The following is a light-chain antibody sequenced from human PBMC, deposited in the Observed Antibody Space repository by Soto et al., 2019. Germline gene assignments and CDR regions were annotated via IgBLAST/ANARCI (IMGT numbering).Light chain of an antibody. V-gene: IGLV2-14*01. CDR3: SSFTSSSSPYV. J-gene: IGLJ1*01. CDR1: SSDVGGYHY. CDR2: EVS. Sequence: QSVLTQPASVSGSPRQSITISCTGTSSDVGGYHYVSWFQQHPDKAPKLMIYEVSNRPSGVSNRFSGSKSGNTASLTISGLQAEDEADYYCSSFTSSSSPYVFGTGTKVTVL.